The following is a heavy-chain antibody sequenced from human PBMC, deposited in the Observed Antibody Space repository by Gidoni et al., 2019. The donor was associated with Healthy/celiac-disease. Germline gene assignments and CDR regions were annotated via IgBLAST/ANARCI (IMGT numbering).Heavy chain of an antibody. J-gene: IGHJ6*02. CDR1: GYTFTSYD. CDR2: KNPNNGNT. CDR3: ARTHSRGGDFWSGYSYYYYYGMDV. D-gene: IGHD3-3*01. Sequence: QVQLVQSGAAVKKPGASVKVSCKASGYTFTSYDIHWVRQATGPGLEWMGWKNPNNGNTGYAQKFRGRVTNTRNTSISTAYMGLSSLRSEETAVYYCARTHSRGGDFWSGYSYYYYYGMDVWGQGTTVTVSS. V-gene: IGHV1-8*03.